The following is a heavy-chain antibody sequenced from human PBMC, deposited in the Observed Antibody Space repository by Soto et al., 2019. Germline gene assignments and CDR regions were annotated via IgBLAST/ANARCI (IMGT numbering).Heavy chain of an antibody. D-gene: IGHD3-3*01. CDR1: GFTFSSYG. Sequence: GGSLRLSCAASGFTFSSYGMHWVRQAPGKGLEWVAVISYDGSNKYYADSVKGRFTISRDNRKNTLYLQMNSLRAEDTAVYYCAKDLAYDFWSGYWGAYYYYGMDVWGQGTTVTVSS. V-gene: IGHV3-30*18. J-gene: IGHJ6*02. CDR2: ISYDGSNK. CDR3: AKDLAYDFWSGYWGAYYYYGMDV.